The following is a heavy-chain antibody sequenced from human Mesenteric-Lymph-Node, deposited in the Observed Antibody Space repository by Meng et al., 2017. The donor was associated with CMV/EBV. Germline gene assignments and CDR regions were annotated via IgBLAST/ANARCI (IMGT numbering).Heavy chain of an antibody. CDR1: GFTFSSYS. Sequence: SLKISCAASGFTFSSYSIHWVRQAPGKELEWVAVISYDGSIEKYADSVEGRFTISRDNSKNTLYLQMNSLRAEDTAVYYCAKDTGVVVPAAMIDYWGQGTLVTVSS. D-gene: IGHD2-2*01. V-gene: IGHV3-30*04. J-gene: IGHJ4*02. CDR3: AKDTGVVVPAAMIDY. CDR2: ISYDGSIE.